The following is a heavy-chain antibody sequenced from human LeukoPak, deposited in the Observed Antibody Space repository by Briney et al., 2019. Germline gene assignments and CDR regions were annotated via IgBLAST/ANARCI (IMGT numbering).Heavy chain of an antibody. CDR2: IIPIFGTA. Sequence: SVKVSCKASGGTFSSYAISWVRQAPGQGLEWMGGIIPIFGTANYAQKFQGRVTITADESTSTAYMELSSLRSEDTAVYYCANTMVRSPLPPYYYYGMDVWGQGTAVTVSS. V-gene: IGHV1-69*13. CDR3: ANTMVRSPLPPYYYYGMDV. J-gene: IGHJ6*02. D-gene: IGHD3-10*01. CDR1: GGTFSSYA.